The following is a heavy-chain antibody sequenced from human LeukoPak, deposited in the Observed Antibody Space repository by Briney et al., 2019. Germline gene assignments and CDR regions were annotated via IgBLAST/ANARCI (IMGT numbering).Heavy chain of an antibody. CDR1: GFTFSSYA. D-gene: IGHD4-11*01. V-gene: IGHV3-23*01. CDR2: ISGSGGNT. Sequence: PLRLSCAASGFTFSSYAMSWVRQVPGKGLEWVSGISGSGGNTHPADSVKGRFTISRDNSKNTPYLQMNSLRAEDTAVYYCAKATVTTFADYFDYWGQGTLVTVSS. CDR3: AKATVTTFADYFDY. J-gene: IGHJ4*02.